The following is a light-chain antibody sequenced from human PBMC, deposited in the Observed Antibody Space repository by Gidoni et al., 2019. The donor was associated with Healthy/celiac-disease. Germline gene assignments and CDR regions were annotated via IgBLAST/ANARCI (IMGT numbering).Light chain of an antibody. CDR2: GAA. CDR1: QSVSSRY. CDR3: QHYGSSAGYT. J-gene: IGKJ2*01. V-gene: IGKV3-20*01. Sequence: EIVLAQTPGTLSLSPGERATLSCRASQSVSSRYLDWYQQKPGQAPRLLIYGAASRATGLPDRFSGSWSGTDFTLIISRLEPEDFALYYCQHYGSSAGYTFGQGTKLEIK.